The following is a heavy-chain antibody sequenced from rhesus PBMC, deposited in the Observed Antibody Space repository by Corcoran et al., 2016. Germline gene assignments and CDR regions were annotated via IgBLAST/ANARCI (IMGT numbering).Heavy chain of an antibody. CDR2: ISGSSGST. CDR1: GHSISSGYY. Sequence: QVQLQESGPGLVKPSETLSLTCAVSGHSISSGYYWGWIRQPPGKGLEYIGYISGSSGSTYYNPSLKSRVTISKDTSKNQFSLKLSSVTAADTAVYYCARSNFDAFDFWGQGLRVTVSS. CDR3: ARSNFDAFDF. D-gene: IGHD1-1*01. V-gene: IGHV4-99*01. J-gene: IGHJ3*01.